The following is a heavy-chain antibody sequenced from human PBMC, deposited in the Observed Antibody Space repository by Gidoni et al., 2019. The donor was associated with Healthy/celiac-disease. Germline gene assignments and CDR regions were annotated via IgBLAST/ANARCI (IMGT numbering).Heavy chain of an antibody. CDR3: TREGYSYGSYVY. J-gene: IGHJ4*02. CDR1: GFTFGDYA. V-gene: IGHV3-49*04. D-gene: IGHD5-18*01. CDR2: IRSKAYGGTT. Sequence: EVQLVESGGGLVQPGRSLRLSCTASGFTFGDYAMSWVRQAPGKGLEWVGFIRSKAYGGTTEYAASVKGRFTISRDDSKSIAYLQMNSLKTEDTAVYYCTREGYSYGSYVYWGQGTLVTVSS.